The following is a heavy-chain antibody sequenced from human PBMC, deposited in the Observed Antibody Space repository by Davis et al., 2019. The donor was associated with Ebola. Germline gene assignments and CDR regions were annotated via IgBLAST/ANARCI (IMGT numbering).Heavy chain of an antibody. V-gene: IGHV4-34*01. CDR3: ARGRRYSYGPLGY. D-gene: IGHD5-18*01. Sequence: SETLSLTCAVYGGSFSGYYWSWIRQPPGKGLEWIGEINHSGSTNYNPSLKSRVTISVDTSKNQFSLKLSSGTAADTAVYYCARGRRYSYGPLGYWGQGTLVTVSS. CDR1: GGSFSGYY. J-gene: IGHJ4*02. CDR2: INHSGST.